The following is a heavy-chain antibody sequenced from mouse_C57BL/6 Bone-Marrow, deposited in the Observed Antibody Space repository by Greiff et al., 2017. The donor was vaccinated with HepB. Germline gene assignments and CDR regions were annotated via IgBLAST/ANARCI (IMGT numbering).Heavy chain of an antibody. J-gene: IGHJ2*01. CDR2: ISSGGSYT. D-gene: IGHD1-1*01. CDR3: ARQRITTVYFDH. V-gene: IGHV5-6*01. Sequence: EVKVVESGGDLVKPGGSLKLSCAASGFTFSSYGMSWVRQTPDKRLEWVATISSGGSYTYYPDSVKGRFTISRDNAKNTLYLQMSSLKSEDTAMYYCARQRITTVYFDHWGQGTTLTVSS. CDR1: GFTFSSYG.